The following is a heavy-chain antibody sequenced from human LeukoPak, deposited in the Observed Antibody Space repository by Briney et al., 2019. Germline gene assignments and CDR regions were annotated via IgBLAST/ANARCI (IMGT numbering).Heavy chain of an antibody. CDR3: AKGWYSIDQ. CDR2: ISYDGSNK. Sequence: GGSLRLSCAVSGFTVSNYDIHWVRQAPGKGLEWVAVISYDGSNKYYADSVKGRFTISRDNSKNTQYLQMNSLRPEDTAVYYCAKGWYSIDQWGQGTLVTVSS. D-gene: IGHD6-13*01. V-gene: IGHV3-30*18. CDR1: GFTVSNYD. J-gene: IGHJ4*02.